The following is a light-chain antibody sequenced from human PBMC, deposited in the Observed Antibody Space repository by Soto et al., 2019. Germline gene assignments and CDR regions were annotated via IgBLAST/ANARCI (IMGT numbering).Light chain of an antibody. CDR1: QSVSSW. Sequence: EIDLTHHPCTVCPFPSDIVNVSCLSSQSVSSWLAWYQQKPGQAPRLLISGASSRATGIPARFSGSGSGTDFTLTIDNLEPEDFALYYFQQRNNGTPIKFGQGTRLEIK. J-gene: IGKJ5*01. CDR2: GAS. V-gene: IGKV3-11*01. CDR3: QQRNNGTPIK.